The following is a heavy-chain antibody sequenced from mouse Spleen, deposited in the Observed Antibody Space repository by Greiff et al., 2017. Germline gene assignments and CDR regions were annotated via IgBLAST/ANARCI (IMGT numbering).Heavy chain of an antibody. J-gene: IGHJ1*01. V-gene: IGHV2-4-1*01. CDR2: IWSDGST. CDR3: ARKGYSYYSDWYFDV. D-gene: IGHD2-12*01. Sequence: VQLVESGPGLVAPSQSLSITCTVSGFSLTSYGVHWVRQSPGKGLEWLGVIWSDGSTDYNAAFISRLSISKDNSKSQVFFKMNSLQADDTAIYYCARKGYSYYSDWYFDVWGAGTTVTVSS. CDR1: GFSLTSYG.